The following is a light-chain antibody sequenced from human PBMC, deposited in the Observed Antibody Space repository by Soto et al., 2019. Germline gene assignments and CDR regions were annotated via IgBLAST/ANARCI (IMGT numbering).Light chain of an antibody. CDR2: GAS. Sequence: EIGLTQSPGTLSLSPGERATLSCRASQSVSSSYLAWYQQKPGQTPRLLIYGASSRATGLPHRFSGSGSGPDFSLPTSRLEPEDFAPYYCQQYGSSPYTFGHGTKLPIK. J-gene: IGKJ2*01. CDR3: QQYGSSPYT. V-gene: IGKV3-20*01. CDR1: QSVSSSY.